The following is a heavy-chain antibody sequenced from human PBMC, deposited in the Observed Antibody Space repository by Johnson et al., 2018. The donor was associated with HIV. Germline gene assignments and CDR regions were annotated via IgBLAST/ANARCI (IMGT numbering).Heavy chain of an antibody. Sequence: EVQLVESGGGLVQPGGSLRLSCAASGFTVSSNYMSWVRQAPGKGLEWVSVIYSGGSTYYADSVKGRFTISRDTSKNTLYLQMNSLRAEDTAVYYCARGGIRGYSYGPGAFDLGGQGTMVTVSS. CDR3: ARGGIRGYSYGPGAFDL. CDR2: IYSGGST. J-gene: IGHJ3*01. D-gene: IGHD5-18*01. V-gene: IGHV3-66*01. CDR1: GFTVSSNY.